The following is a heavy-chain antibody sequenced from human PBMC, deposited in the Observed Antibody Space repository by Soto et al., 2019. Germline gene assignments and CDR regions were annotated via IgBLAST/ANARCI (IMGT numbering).Heavy chain of an antibody. CDR3: ARARGVRDV. D-gene: IGHD2-8*01. Sequence: QVQLVQSGAEVKKPGASVKVSCKASGYTFTSYYMHWLRQAPGQGLEWMGWINPDSGVTYSPHKFQDGVTMTRDTSIRTAYRELSRLTSDDTAIYSCARARGVRDVWGQGTTVIVSS. CDR2: INPDSGVT. J-gene: IGHJ6*02. V-gene: IGHV1-2*02. CDR1: GYTFTSYY.